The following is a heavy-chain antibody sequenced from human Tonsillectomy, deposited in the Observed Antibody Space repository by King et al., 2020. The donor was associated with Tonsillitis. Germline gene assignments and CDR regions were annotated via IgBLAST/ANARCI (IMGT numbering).Heavy chain of an antibody. CDR3: ARGYCSGGKCYYDAFDI. Sequence: VQLVESGGGLARPGGSLRVSCVVSGFTFGEYGMSWVRQTPGKGLEWVSAISGGGFSTYYAESVEGRFAIYRDNSENTLYLPMNNLRCEYTAIYYCARGYCSGGKCYYDAFDIWGQGTMVTVSS. CDR2: ISGGGFST. CDR1: GFTFGEYG. J-gene: IGHJ3*02. V-gene: IGHV3-23*04. D-gene: IGHD2-15*01.